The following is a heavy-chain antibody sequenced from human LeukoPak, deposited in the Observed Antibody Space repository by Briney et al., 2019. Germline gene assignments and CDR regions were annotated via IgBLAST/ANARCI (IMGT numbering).Heavy chain of an antibody. D-gene: IGHD3-3*01. Sequence: GASVKVSCKASGYTFTSYYMHWVRQAPGQGLEWMGIINPSGGSTSYAQKFQGRVTMTRDMSTSTVYMELSSLRSEDTAVYYCARDRSGWDDFWSGYYTSLYYYYMDVWGKGTTVTVSS. J-gene: IGHJ6*03. CDR3: ARDRSGWDDFWSGYYTSLYYYYMDV. CDR2: INPSGGST. V-gene: IGHV1-46*01. CDR1: GYTFTSYY.